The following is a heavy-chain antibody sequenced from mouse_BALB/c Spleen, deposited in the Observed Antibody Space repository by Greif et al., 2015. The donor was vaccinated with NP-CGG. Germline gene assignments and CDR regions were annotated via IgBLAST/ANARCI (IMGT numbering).Heavy chain of an antibody. CDR3: AGITTVVDYYAMDY. CDR2: INPYNDGT. Sequence: EVQLQQSGPELVKPGASVKLSCKASGYTFTSYVMHWVKQKPGQGLEWIGYINPYNDGTKYNEKFKGKATLTSDKSSSPAYMELSSLTSEDSAVYYCAGITTVVDYYAMDYWGQGTSVTVSS. V-gene: IGHV1-14*01. CDR1: GYTFTSYV. J-gene: IGHJ4*01. D-gene: IGHD1-1*01.